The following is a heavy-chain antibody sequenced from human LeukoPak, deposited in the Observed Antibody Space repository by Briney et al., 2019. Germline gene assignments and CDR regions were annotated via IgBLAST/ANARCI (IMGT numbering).Heavy chain of an antibody. J-gene: IGHJ3*02. CDR2: IKQDGSVK. Sequence: GGSLRLSCEGSRFSFGNYWMNWVRQAPGKGLEWVANIKQDGSVKHNMDSVKGRFTISRDNAKNSLYLQMDSLRADDTAVYYCARDSEHYDSGAYYDALDMWGQGTLVTVSS. CDR3: ARDSEHYDSGAYYDALDM. V-gene: IGHV3-7*01. D-gene: IGHD3-22*01. CDR1: RFSFGNYW.